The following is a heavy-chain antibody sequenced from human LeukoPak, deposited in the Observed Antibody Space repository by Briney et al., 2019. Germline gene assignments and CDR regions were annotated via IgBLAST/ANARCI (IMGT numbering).Heavy chain of an antibody. CDR3: ASPGVRGEWFSIDY. CDR1: GGSISSSSYY. CDR2: IYYSGST. J-gene: IGHJ4*02. Sequence: SENLSLTCTVSGGSISSSSYYWGWIRQPPGKGLEWIGSIYYSGSTYYNPSLKSRVTISVDTSTNQFSLKLSSVTAADTAVYYCASPGVRGEWFSIDYWGQGILVTVSS. D-gene: IGHD3-10*01. V-gene: IGHV4-39*01.